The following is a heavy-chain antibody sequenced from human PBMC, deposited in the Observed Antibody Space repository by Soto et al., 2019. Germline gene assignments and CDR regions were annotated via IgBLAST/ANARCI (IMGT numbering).Heavy chain of an antibody. CDR1: GGTINSADYY. V-gene: IGHV4-30-4*01. Sequence: QVQLQESGPGLVKPSQTLSLTCTVSGGTINSADYYWSWIRQPPGKGLEWVGYIFFTGSTSYNPSLRSRLSLSLDTSKNQFSLKLSSVTAADTAVYFCARDRDDSGWNGSGMDVWGQGTTVTVSS. CDR2: IFFTGST. CDR3: ARDRDDSGWNGSGMDV. J-gene: IGHJ6*02. D-gene: IGHD1-1*01.